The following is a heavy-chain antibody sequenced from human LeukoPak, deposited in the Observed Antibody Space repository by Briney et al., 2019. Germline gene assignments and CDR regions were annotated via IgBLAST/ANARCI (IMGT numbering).Heavy chain of an antibody. V-gene: IGHV4-30-4*01. J-gene: IGHJ5*02. Sequence: PSQTLSLTCTVSGGSISSGDYYWSWLRQPPGKGLEWIGYIYYSGYTYYNPSLMGRVTISLHTSNNRFSLRLSSVTAADTAVYYCARAPRGQDQPLDWFDPWGQGTPVTVSS. CDR2: IYYSGYT. CDR3: ARAPRGQDQPLDWFDP. CDR1: GGSISSGDYY. D-gene: IGHD2-2*01.